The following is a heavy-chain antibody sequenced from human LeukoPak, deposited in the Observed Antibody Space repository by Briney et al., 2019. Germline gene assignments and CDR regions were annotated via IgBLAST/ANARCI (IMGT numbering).Heavy chain of an antibody. CDR1: TYTFTDYY. J-gene: IGHJ4*02. CDR3: ARSLISSSWYRSDY. CDR2: INPKSGGT. Sequence: ASVKVSCKASTYTFTDYYIHWVRQAPGQGLEWMGWINPKSGGTNYAQKFQGRVTMTRDMSISTAFMEVTRLTSDDTAVYYCARSLISSSWYRSDYWGQGTLVTVSS. D-gene: IGHD6-13*01. V-gene: IGHV1-2*02.